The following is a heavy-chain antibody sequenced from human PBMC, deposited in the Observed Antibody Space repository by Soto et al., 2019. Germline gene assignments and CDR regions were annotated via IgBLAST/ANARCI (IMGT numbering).Heavy chain of an antibody. J-gene: IGHJ5*02. CDR2: ISAYNGNT. Sequence: ASVKVSCKASGYSSTSYGLSWVRQAPGQGLEWMGWISAYNGNTKYAQKFQDRVTMATVTSTATAYMELRSLRPDDTAVYYCARDWGTWTLAVAGPWGQGTLVTVSS. V-gene: IGHV1-18*01. CDR3: ARDWGTWTLAVAGP. CDR1: GYSSTSYG. D-gene: IGHD6-19*01.